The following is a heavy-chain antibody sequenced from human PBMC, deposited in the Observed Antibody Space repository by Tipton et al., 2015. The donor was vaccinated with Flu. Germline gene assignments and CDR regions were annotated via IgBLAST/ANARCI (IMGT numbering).Heavy chain of an antibody. V-gene: IGHV3-23*01. CDR1: GFTFSSYT. Sequence: SLRLSCAASGFTFSSYTMSWVRQAPGKGLEWVSTVSGSGGRAYYADSLKGRFTISRDNSKSTLYLQMNSLRADDTAVYYCASVDWGSGGLLDYWGQGTLVTVSP. CDR3: ASVDWGSGGLLDY. J-gene: IGHJ4*02. CDR2: VSGSGGRA. D-gene: IGHD7-27*01.